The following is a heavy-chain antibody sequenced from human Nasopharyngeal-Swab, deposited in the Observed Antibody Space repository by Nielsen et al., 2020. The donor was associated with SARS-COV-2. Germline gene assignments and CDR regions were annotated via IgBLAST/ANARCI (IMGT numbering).Heavy chain of an antibody. D-gene: IGHD5-18*01. CDR3: ATGLLGYTYAFGN. Sequence: WVGQAPGQGLEWMGWIDTNTGNPTYAQGFTGRFVFSLDTSVSTAYLRISSLKAEDTAMYYCATGLLGYTYAFGNWGQGTLVTVSS. V-gene: IGHV7-4-1*02. CDR2: IDTNTGNP. J-gene: IGHJ4*02.